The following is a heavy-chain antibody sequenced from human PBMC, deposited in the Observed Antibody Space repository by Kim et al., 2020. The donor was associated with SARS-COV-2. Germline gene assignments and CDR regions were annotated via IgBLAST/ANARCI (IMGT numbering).Heavy chain of an antibody. CDR2: IYSGGTT. D-gene: IGHD6-13*01. J-gene: IGHJ4*02. CDR3: PRDPYSSTWLDY. V-gene: IGHV3-66*01. CDR1: GITVTTNY. Sequence: GGSLRLSCAVSGITVTTNYMNWVRQAPGKGLEWVSTIYSGGTTYYADSVKGRFTISRATSKNTLYLQMNSLRAEDTAVYYCPRDPYSSTWLDYWGPGTLV.